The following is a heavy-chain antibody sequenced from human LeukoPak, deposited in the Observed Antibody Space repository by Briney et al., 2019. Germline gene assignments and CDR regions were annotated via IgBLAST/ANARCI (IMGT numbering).Heavy chain of an antibody. D-gene: IGHD1-26*01. J-gene: IGHJ4*02. CDR3: AKVGVGAIYGIDY. V-gene: IGHV3-33*06. Sequence: GGSLRLSCSASGFTFSSYGMHWVRQAPGKGLEWVAVIWYDGSNKYYADSVKGRFTISRDNSKNTLYLQMNSLRAEDTAVYYCAKVGVGAIYGIDYWGQGTLVTVSS. CDR1: GFTFSSYG. CDR2: IWYDGSNK.